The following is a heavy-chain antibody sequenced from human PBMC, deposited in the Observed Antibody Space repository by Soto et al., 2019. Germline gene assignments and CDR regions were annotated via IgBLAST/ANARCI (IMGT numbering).Heavy chain of an antibody. V-gene: IGHV4-61*01. CDR2: IYYSGST. J-gene: IGHJ6*02. Sequence: QVQLQESGPGLVKPSETLSLTCTVSGGSVSSGSYYWSWIRQPPGKGLEWIGYIYYSGSTNYNPSLKRRGTISVDTSKNQFSLKLSSVTAADTAVYYCARVTDMADYYGMDVWGQGTTVTVSS. CDR1: GGSVSSGSYY. D-gene: IGHD2-21*02. CDR3: ARVTDMADYYGMDV.